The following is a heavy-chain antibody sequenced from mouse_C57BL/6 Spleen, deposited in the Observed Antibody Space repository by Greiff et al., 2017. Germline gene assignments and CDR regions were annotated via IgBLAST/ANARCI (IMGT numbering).Heavy chain of an antibody. V-gene: IGHV5-17*01. Sequence: EVQLQQSGGGLVKPGGSLKLSCAASGFTFSDYGMHWVRQAPEKGLEWVAYISSGSSTIYYADTVKGRFTISRDNAKNTLFLQMTSLRSEDTAMYYCARPGVTTYYAMDYWGQGTSVTVSS. CDR2: ISSGSSTI. CDR1: GFTFSDYG. D-gene: IGHD2-12*01. J-gene: IGHJ4*01. CDR3: ARPGVTTYYAMDY.